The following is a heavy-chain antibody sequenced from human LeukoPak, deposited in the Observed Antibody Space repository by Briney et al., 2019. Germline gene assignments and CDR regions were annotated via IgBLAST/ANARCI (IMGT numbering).Heavy chain of an antibody. CDR1: GGSFSGYY. Sequence: KPSETLSLTCAVYGGSFSGYYWSWIRQAPGKGLEWIGEINHSGNTNYNPSLKSRVTISVDTSKNQFYLKLSSVTAADKALSYCVTEPGYCTGGRCYGGWFDPWGQGTLVTVSS. D-gene: IGHD2-15*01. CDR2: INHSGNT. CDR3: VTEPGYCTGGRCYGGWFDP. J-gene: IGHJ5*02. V-gene: IGHV4-34*01.